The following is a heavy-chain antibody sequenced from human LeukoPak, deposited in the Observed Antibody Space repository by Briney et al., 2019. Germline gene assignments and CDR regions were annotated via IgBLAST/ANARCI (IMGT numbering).Heavy chain of an antibody. CDR3: AREMGGYPFGY. CDR2: ISTSGTTI. D-gene: IGHD5-12*01. Sequence: PGGSLRLSCAASGFSFSSFEMNWVRQAAGTGLEWISYISTSGTTIYYADSVKGRFTISRDNAKNSLYLQMNSLRAEDTAVYYCAREMGGYPFGYWGQGTLVTVSS. J-gene: IGHJ4*02. CDR1: GFSFSSFE. V-gene: IGHV3-48*03.